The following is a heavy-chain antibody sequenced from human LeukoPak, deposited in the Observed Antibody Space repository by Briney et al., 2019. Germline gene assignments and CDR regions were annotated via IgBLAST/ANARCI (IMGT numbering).Heavy chain of an antibody. CDR3: ARGKKWELYFDY. J-gene: IGHJ4*02. CDR1: GGSISSYY. D-gene: IGHD1-26*01. CDR2: IYTSGST. V-gene: IGHV4-4*07. Sequence: SGTLSLTCTVSGGSISSYYWSWIRQPAGKGLEWIGRIYTSGSTNYNPSLKSRVTMSVDTSKNQFSLKLSSVTAADTAVYYCARGKKWELYFDYWGQGTLVTVPS.